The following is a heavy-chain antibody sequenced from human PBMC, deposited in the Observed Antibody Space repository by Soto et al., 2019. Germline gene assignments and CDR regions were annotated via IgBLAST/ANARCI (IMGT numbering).Heavy chain of an antibody. CDR1: GITFSNFW. CDR3: ARDFTDDAFDI. Sequence: PGGSLRLSCAASGITFSNFWMSWVRQAPGKGLEWVAKIKQDGSEKLYVDSVKGRFAVSRDNAKNSLYLQMNSLRAEDTAVYYCARDFTDDAFDIWGQGTMVTVS. J-gene: IGHJ3*02. V-gene: IGHV3-7*03. CDR2: IKQDGSEK.